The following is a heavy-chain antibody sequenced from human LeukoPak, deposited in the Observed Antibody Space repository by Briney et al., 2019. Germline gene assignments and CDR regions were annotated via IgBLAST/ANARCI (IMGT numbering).Heavy chain of an antibody. Sequence: VSVKVSCKASGYTFTSYDINWVRQATGQGLEWMGWMNPNSGNTGYAQKFQGRVTLTRNTSISTAYMELSSLRSEDTAVYYCARSLVVVPAAMQDYYYGMDVWGQGTTVTVSS. CDR1: GYTFTSYD. CDR3: ARSLVVVPAAMQDYYYGMDV. V-gene: IGHV1-8*01. CDR2: MNPNSGNT. D-gene: IGHD2-2*01. J-gene: IGHJ6*02.